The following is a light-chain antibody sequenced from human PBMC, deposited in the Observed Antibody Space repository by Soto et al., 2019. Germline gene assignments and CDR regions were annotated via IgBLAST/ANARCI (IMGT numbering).Light chain of an antibody. V-gene: IGKV1-39*01. Sequence: DIQMTQSPSSLSASVGDRVTITCRASQSISRNLNWYQHKPGKAHKLLIYAASSLQNGVPSRFSGGGSVTEFTLSISSLQPEDFGTYYCQQSYTTASITFGQGTRLEIK. CDR3: QQSYTTASIT. J-gene: IGKJ5*01. CDR1: QSISRN. CDR2: AAS.